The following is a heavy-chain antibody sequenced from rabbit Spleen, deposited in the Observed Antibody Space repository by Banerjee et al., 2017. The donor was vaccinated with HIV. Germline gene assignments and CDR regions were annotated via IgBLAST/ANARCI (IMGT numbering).Heavy chain of an antibody. CDR1: GFTLSSYYM. D-gene: IGHD3-1*01. J-gene: IGHJ4*01. CDR3: ARDNDDAGYDFNL. CDR2: IDPVFGIT. V-gene: IGHV1S45*01. Sequence: QEQLKESGGGLVQPGGSLKLSCKASGFTLSSYYMNWVRQAPGKGLEWIGYIDPVFGITYYASWAKGRFTISKTSSTTVTLQMTSLTAADTATYFCARDNDDAGYDFNLWGPGTLVTVS.